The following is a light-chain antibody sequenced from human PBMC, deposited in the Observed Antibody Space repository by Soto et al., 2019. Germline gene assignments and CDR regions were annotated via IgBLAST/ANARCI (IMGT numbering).Light chain of an antibody. CDR3: SSYTTSYFYV. V-gene: IGLV2-14*01. J-gene: IGLJ1*01. CDR2: GVK. Sequence: QSALTQPASVSGSPGQSITISCTGSGRDIGAYDYVSWYQQHPGKAPKHIIYGVKNRPSGVSNRFSASKSAFTASLTISGLQTEDEADYYCSSYTTSYFYVFGPGTKLTVL. CDR1: GRDIGAYDY.